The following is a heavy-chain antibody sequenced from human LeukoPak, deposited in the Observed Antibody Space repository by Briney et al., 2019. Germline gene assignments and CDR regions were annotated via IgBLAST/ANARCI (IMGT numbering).Heavy chain of an antibody. J-gene: IGHJ5*02. V-gene: IGHV3-23*01. CDR2: ISGRGGDT. D-gene: IGHD3-22*01. CDR1: GFTFSSFA. CDR3: AKGLEDRHDSSGYYSNWFDP. Sequence: GGSLRLSCAASGFTFSSFAMTWVRQAPGKGLEWVSGISGRGGDTYYADSVRGRFTISRDNSKNTLYLQLNSLTAEDTALYYCAKGLEDRHDSSGYYSNWFDPWGQGTLVTVSS.